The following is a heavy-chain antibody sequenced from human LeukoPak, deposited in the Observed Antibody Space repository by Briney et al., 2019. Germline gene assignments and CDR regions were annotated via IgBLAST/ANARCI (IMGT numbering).Heavy chain of an antibody. V-gene: IGHV3-23*01. CDR1: GFPFSSYA. D-gene: IGHD6-19*01. Sequence: GGSLRLSCGGSGFPFSSYAMGWVRQAPGKGLGWVSGIRGSGGSTEYADSVKGRFTISRDNTKNTLFLQMNSLTVEDTAVYYCTRAGRLGYSSAWVASPRIYHYKHAWGKGTTVIVSS. J-gene: IGHJ6*04. CDR3: TRAGRLGYSSAWVASPRIYHYKHA. CDR2: IRGSGGST.